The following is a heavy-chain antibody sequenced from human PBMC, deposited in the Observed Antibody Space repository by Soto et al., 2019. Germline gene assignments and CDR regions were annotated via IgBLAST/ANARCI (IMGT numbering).Heavy chain of an antibody. CDR1: GYTLTELS. J-gene: IGHJ4*02. CDR3: ATRVLEMATIPEYYFDY. V-gene: IGHV1-24*01. Sequence: ASVKVSCKVSGYTLTELSMHWVRQAPGKGLEWMGGFDPEDGETIYAQKFQGRVTMTEDTSTDTAYMELSSLRSEDTAVYYCATRVLEMATIPEYYFDYWGQGTLVTVSS. D-gene: IGHD5-12*01. CDR2: FDPEDGET.